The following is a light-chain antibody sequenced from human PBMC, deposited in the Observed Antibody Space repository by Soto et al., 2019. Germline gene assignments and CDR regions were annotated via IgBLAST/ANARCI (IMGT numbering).Light chain of an antibody. Sequence: EIVLTQSPGTLSLSPGERATLSCRASQLFGSGYLSCYQQKRVQAPRFXXYGASSRANGRPARCSGSGSGTDFALTISSLEPEDSATYYCQQRNIWPPVTFGQGTRLEIK. J-gene: IGKJ5*01. CDR1: QLFGSGY. V-gene: IGKV3D-20*02. CDR3: QQRNIWPPVT. CDR2: GAS.